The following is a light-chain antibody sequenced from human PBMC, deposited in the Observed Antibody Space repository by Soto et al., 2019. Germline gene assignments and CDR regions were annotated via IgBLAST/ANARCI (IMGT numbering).Light chain of an antibody. J-gene: IGLJ3*02. CDR3: QSYDGTLSGWV. Sequence: QSALTQPASVSGSPGQSITISCTGTNSDVGYYNLVSWYQQHPGKAPKLIIYEGTERPSGVSNRFSGSKSGNTASLAIARLQAEDEADYYCQSYDGTLSGWVFGGGTKLTVL. V-gene: IGLV2-14*02. CDR1: NSDVGYYNL. CDR2: EGT.